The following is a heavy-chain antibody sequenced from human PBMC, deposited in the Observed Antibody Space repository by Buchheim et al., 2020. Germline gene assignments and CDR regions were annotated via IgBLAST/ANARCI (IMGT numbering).Heavy chain of an antibody. CDR3: VRRAFNSDTGYAWGDFDY. J-gene: IGHJ4*02. V-gene: IGHV3-23*04. CDR1: GFIFGNCV. D-gene: IGHD2-2*03. CDR2: ISPGGDDT. Sequence: EEQLVESGGDIVRPGGPLRLSCAASGFIFGNCVMKWVRQAPGKGLVWVSSISPGGDDTFYADSVKGEVTISRDKSRNALHMEMKSLTVEDTVVYYCVRRAFNSDTGYAWGDFDYWGQGIL.